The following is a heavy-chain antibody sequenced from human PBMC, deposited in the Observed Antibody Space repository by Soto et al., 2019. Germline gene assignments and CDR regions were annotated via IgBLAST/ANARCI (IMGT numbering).Heavy chain of an antibody. CDR2: ISGSGGST. CDR1: GFTFSSYA. J-gene: IGHJ6*02. CDR3: AKESDCSYYGMDV. V-gene: IGHV3-23*01. Sequence: EVQLLESGGGLVQPGGSLRLSCAASGFTFSSYAMSWVRQAPGKGLEWVSAISGSGGSTYYADSVKGRFTISRDNSKNTLYLKMNSLRAEDRAVYYCAKESDCSYYGMDVWGQGTTVTVSS. D-gene: IGHD3-3*01.